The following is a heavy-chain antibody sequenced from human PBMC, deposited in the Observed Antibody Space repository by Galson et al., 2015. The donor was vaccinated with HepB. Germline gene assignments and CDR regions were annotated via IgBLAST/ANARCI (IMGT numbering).Heavy chain of an antibody. Sequence: SLRLSCAASGFTFSSYGMHWVRQAPGKGLEWVAVIWYDGSNKYYADSVKGRFTISRDNSKNTLYLQMNSLRAEDTAVYYCARGSPQGAYGSGSYPLDYWGQGTLVTVSS. CDR1: GFTFSSYG. J-gene: IGHJ4*02. V-gene: IGHV3-33*01. D-gene: IGHD3-10*01. CDR2: IWYDGSNK. CDR3: ARGSPQGAYGSGSYPLDY.